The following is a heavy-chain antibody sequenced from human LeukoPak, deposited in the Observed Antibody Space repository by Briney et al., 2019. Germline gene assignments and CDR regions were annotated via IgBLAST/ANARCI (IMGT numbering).Heavy chain of an antibody. CDR1: GFTFSSYA. CDR3: AKQLGYCSDGSCYFPY. Sequence: GGSLRLSCAASGFTFSSYAMEWVRQAPGKGLEWVSSITGSSDSIYYADSVQGRFTISRDNSKSTLCLQMNSLRAEDTAVYYCAKQLGYCSDGSCYFPYWGQGTLVTVSS. J-gene: IGHJ4*02. V-gene: IGHV3-23*01. CDR2: ITGSSDSI. D-gene: IGHD2-15*01.